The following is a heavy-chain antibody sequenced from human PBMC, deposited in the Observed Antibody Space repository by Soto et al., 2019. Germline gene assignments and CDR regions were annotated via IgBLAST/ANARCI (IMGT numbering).Heavy chain of an antibody. CDR3: ARAELGDAFDI. CDR1: GFTFSSYS. Sequence: GGSLRLSCAASGFTFSSYSMNWVRQAPGKGLEWVSSISSSSSYIYYADSVKGRFTISRDNAKNSVYLQMNSLRAEDTAVYYCARAELGDAFDIWGQGTMVTVSS. V-gene: IGHV3-21*01. CDR2: ISSSSSYI. D-gene: IGHD7-27*01. J-gene: IGHJ3*02.